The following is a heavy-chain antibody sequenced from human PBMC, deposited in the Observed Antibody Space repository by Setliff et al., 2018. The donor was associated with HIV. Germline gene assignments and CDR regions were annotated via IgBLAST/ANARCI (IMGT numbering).Heavy chain of an antibody. V-gene: IGHV4-59*01. J-gene: IGHJ6*02. CDR2: LYHSGSS. Sequence: PSETLSLTCSVSGDSLGSYYWSWIRQPPGKGLEWIGYLYHSGSSNSNPSLKSRVTISGDTSKNQLSLKLSSVTAADTAVYYCARAQTDYYGMDVWGQGTTVTVSS. CDR1: GDSLGSYY. CDR3: ARAQTDYYGMDV.